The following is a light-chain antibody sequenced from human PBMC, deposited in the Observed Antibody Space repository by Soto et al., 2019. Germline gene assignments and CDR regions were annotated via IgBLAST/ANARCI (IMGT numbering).Light chain of an antibody. J-gene: IGKJ4*01. CDR3: HQYGSSPRLT. CDR1: QSVSSSY. Sequence: EIVLTQSPGTLSLSPGERATLSCRASQSVSSSYLAWYQQKPGQAPRLLIYGASSRATGIPDRFSGSGSGTAFTLAISRLEPEDFAVYYCHQYGSSPRLTFGGGTKVEIK. CDR2: GAS. V-gene: IGKV3-20*01.